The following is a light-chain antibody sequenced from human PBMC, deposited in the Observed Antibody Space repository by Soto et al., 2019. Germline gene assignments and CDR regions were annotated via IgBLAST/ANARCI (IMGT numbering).Light chain of an antibody. V-gene: IGKV1-27*01. CDR2: GAS. CDR3: QKYNGAPLT. J-gene: IGKJ3*01. CDR1: QGIGTY. Sequence: DIQMTQSPSSLSASVGDRVTVTCRASQGIGTYLAWYQQKPGKVPELLIYGASTLQSGVPYRFSGSGSGTDFTLTINSLQPEDVATYYCQKYNGAPLTFGPGTKVDIK.